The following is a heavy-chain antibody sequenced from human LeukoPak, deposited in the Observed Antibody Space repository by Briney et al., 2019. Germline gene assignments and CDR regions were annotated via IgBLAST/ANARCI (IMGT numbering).Heavy chain of an antibody. CDR2: IIPILGIA. CDR1: GGTFSSYA. Sequence: SVKVSCKASGGTFSSYAISWVRQASGQGLEWMGRIIPILGIANYAQKFKGRVTITADKSTSTAYMELSSLRSEDTAVYYCARARYDSSGYDAFDIWGQGTMVTVSS. V-gene: IGHV1-69*04. CDR3: ARARYDSSGYDAFDI. D-gene: IGHD3-22*01. J-gene: IGHJ3*02.